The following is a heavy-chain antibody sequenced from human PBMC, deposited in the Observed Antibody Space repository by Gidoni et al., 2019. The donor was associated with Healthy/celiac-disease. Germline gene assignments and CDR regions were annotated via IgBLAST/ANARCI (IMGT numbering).Heavy chain of an antibody. CDR2: IYTSGST. CDR3: ARDRTKGDRLSWFDP. J-gene: IGHJ5*02. CDR1: GGSISSGSYY. Sequence: QVQLQESGPGLVKPSQTLSLTCTVSGGSISSGSYYWSWIRQPAGKGLEWIGRIYTSGSTNYNPSLKSRVTISVDTSKNQFSLKLSSVTAADTAVYYCARDRTKGDRLSWFDPWGQGTLVTVSS. V-gene: IGHV4-61*02. D-gene: IGHD2-8*01.